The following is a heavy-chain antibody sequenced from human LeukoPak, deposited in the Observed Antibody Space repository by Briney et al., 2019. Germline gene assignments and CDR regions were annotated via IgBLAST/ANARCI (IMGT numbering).Heavy chain of an antibody. D-gene: IGHD1-26*01. CDR1: GGSINSGTFY. J-gene: IGHJ4*02. CDR3: ARRSDSGSDDGEDYFDY. V-gene: IGHV4-39*01. Sequence: PSETLSLACTVSGGSINSGTFYWGWIRQPPGKGLEWIGSMYYDGSSYHNPSLKSRVTTSVDTSKNQFSLKLTSVTAADTAVYFCARRSDSGSDDGEDYFDYWGQGTLVTVSS. CDR2: MYYDGSS.